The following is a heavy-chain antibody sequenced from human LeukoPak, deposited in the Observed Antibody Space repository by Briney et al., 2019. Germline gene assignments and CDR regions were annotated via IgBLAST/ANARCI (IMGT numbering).Heavy chain of an antibody. CDR1: GFTFSNYG. V-gene: IGHV3-21*01. CDR2: INNVASHI. CDR3: ARDPTQYLRYGHFDY. J-gene: IGHJ4*02. D-gene: IGHD5/OR15-5a*01. Sequence: GGSLRLSCAASGFTFSNYGMHWVRQAPGKGLEWVSSINNVASHIYYAHSVKGRFTISRDNAKNSLYLQMNSLSDEDTAVYYCARDPTQYLRYGHFDYWGQGTLVTVSS.